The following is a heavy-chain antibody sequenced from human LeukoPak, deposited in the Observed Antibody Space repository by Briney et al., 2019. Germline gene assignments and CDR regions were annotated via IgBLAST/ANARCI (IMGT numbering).Heavy chain of an antibody. CDR2: IYFSGST. V-gene: IGHV4-39*07. CDR3: ASSLWLRSPFDY. Sequence: SETLSLTCTISGGSIDTSDYYWGWIRQPPGKGLEWVGSIYFSGSTYYNPSLKSRVTISVDTSNNQFSLKLRSVTTADTAMYYCASSLWLRSPFDYWGQGTLVTVSS. CDR1: GGSIDTSDYY. D-gene: IGHD5-12*01. J-gene: IGHJ4*02.